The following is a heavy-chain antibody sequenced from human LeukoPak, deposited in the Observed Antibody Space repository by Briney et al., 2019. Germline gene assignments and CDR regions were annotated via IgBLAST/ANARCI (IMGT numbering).Heavy chain of an antibody. CDR1: GFTFSSYS. V-gene: IGHV3-21*01. J-gene: IGHJ4*02. CDR2: ISSSSSYI. Sequence: GGSLRLSCAASGFTFSSYSMNWVRQAPGKGLEWVSSISSSSSYIYYADSVKGRFTISRDNAKNSLYLQMNSLRAEDTAVYYCARDPDYCSGGSCYSGGVDYWGQGTLVTVSS. CDR3: ARDPDYCSGGSCYSGGVDY. D-gene: IGHD2-15*01.